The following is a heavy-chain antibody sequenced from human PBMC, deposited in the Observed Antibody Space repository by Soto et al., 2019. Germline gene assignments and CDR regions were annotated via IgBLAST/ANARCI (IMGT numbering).Heavy chain of an antibody. CDR2: INNYGSST. CDR3: ARVRYATSSNYMDV. D-gene: IGHD2-2*01. Sequence: EVQLVESGGGLVQPGGSLRLSCAASGFTFSNYWMHWVRQAPGKGQVWISRINNYGSSTTYADSVKGRLTISRDNAENTLHLQMNSLRAEDTAVYYCARVRYATSSNYMDVWGKGTTVTVSS. J-gene: IGHJ6*03. V-gene: IGHV3-74*01. CDR1: GFTFSNYW.